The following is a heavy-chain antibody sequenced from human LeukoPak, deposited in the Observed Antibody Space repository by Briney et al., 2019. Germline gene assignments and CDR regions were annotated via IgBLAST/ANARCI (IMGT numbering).Heavy chain of an antibody. CDR2: IYYSGST. Sequence: GSLRLSCAASGFTLSTYWMSWVRQAPGKGLEWIGSIYYSGSTYYNPSLKSRVTISVDTSKNQFSLKLSSVTAADTAVYYCARLRGIVVVPAALDYFDYWGQGTLVTVSS. V-gene: IGHV4-59*05. J-gene: IGHJ4*02. CDR3: ARLRGIVVVPAALDYFDY. D-gene: IGHD2-2*01. CDR1: GFTLSTYW.